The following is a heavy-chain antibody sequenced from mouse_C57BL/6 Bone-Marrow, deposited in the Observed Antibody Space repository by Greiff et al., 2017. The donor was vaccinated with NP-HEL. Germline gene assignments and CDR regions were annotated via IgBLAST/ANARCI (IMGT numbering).Heavy chain of an antibody. J-gene: IGHJ3*01. V-gene: IGHV1-81*01. CDR1: GYTFTSYG. D-gene: IGHD2-3*01. CDR2: IYPRSGNT. Sequence: VKLQESGAELARPGASVKLSCKASGYTFTSYGISWVKQRTGQGLEWIGEIYPRSGNTYYIEKFKGKATLTADKSSSTAYMELRSLTSEDSAVYFCARWDRDYDGYLAYWGQGTLVTVSA. CDR3: ARWDRDYDGYLAY.